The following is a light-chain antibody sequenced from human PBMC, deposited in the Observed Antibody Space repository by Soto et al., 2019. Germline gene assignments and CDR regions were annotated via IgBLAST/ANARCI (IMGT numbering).Light chain of an antibody. J-gene: IGLJ2*01. CDR2: DVS. V-gene: IGLV2-11*01. CDR1: SSDIGGYNY. Sequence: QSALTQPPSVSGSPGQSVAVSCTGTSSDIGGYNYVSWYQQHPGRAPKLLIYDVSERPSGVPDRFSGSKSGYTASLTISGLQAEDEADYYCCSYAGTNILICGGGTKLTVL. CDR3: CSYAGTNILI.